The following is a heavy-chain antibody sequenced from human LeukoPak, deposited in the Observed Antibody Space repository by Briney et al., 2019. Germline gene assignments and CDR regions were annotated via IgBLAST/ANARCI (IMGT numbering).Heavy chain of an antibody. J-gene: IGHJ4*02. CDR3: AKDRSSWYLYYFDY. Sequence: ASVKVSCKASGYTFTSYAMNWVRQAPGQGPEWMGWINTNTGNPTYAQGFTGRFVFSLDTSVSTAYLQISSLKAEDTAVYYCAKDRSSWYLYYFDYWGQGTLVTVSS. V-gene: IGHV7-4-1*02. CDR2: INTNTGNP. D-gene: IGHD6-13*01. CDR1: GYTFTSYA.